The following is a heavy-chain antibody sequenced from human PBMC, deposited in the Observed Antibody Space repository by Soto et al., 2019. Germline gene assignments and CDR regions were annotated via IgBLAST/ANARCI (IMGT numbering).Heavy chain of an antibody. Sequence: EVQLVESGGGLVQPGGSLRLSCAASGFTVSSNDLSWVRQAPGKGLEWVSVIYSGGTTDYADSVTGRFPISRDNSNTTLYLQMNGLRAEDTAVYYCARGDDPYWYFDLWGRGTLVTVSS. J-gene: IGHJ2*01. CDR2: IYSGGTT. CDR1: GFTVSSND. CDR3: ARGDDPYWYFDL. D-gene: IGHD2-21*01. V-gene: IGHV3-66*01.